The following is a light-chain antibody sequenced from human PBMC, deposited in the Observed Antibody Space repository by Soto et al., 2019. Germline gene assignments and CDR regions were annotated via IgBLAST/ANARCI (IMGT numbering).Light chain of an antibody. CDR1: QSVSSSY. Sequence: EIVLTQSPGTLSLSPGERATLSCRASQSVSSSYLAWYQQKPGQAPRLFIYGASSRATGIPDRFSGSGSGTAFTLTISRLEPEDFAVYYCEQYGSSEYTFGQGTKLEIK. J-gene: IGKJ2*01. CDR3: EQYGSSEYT. CDR2: GAS. V-gene: IGKV3-20*01.